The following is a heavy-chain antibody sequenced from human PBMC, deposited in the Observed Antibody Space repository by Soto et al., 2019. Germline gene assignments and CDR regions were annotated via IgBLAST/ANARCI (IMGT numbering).Heavy chain of an antibody. Sequence: SETLSLTCTVSGGSVSSSSYYRGWVRQPPGKWLEWIGSVYYSGSSYYNPSLESRVTISVDKSKNQFALKLMSLSAADTAVYYRGRLEGRATISYYFDYWGQGALATVPS. CDR1: GGSVSSSSYY. CDR2: VYYSGSS. J-gene: IGHJ4*02. D-gene: IGHD3-3*01. CDR3: GRLEGRATISYYFDY. V-gene: IGHV4-39*01.